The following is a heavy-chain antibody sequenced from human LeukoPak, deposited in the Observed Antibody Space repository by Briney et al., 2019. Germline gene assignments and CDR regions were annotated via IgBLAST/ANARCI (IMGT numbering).Heavy chain of an antibody. Sequence: GGSLRVSCAVSGFSFSSYAMSWVRQAPGKGLEWVSAISGSGGSTYYADSVKGRFTISRDNSKNTLFLQMNSLRAEDTAVYYCAKGVYYYDSSGYYYTYHFDYWGQGTLVTVSS. CDR2: ISGSGGST. J-gene: IGHJ4*02. CDR1: GFSFSSYA. D-gene: IGHD3-22*01. CDR3: AKGVYYYDSSGYYYTYHFDY. V-gene: IGHV3-23*01.